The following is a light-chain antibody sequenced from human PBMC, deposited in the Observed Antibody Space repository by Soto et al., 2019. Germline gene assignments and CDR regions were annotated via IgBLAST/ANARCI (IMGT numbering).Light chain of an antibody. Sequence: EIVLTQSPVTLSLSPGERATLSCRASQRINNYLACYQQKPGQAPSLLISDASTGATGIPARFSGSGSWTDFTLTTRSQEPEHFACYYCQQRFNWQVTFGQRTRLDIK. CDR1: QRINNY. V-gene: IGKV3-11*01. J-gene: IGKJ5*01. CDR2: DAS. CDR3: QQRFNWQVT.